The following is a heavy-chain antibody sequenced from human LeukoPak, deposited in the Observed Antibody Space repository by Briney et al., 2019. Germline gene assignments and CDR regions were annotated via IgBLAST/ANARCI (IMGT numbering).Heavy chain of an antibody. V-gene: IGHV4-59*12. Sequence: GSLRLSCAASGFTFSSYTMNWVRQPPGKGLEWIGTIYYNGATQYNPSLRSRATMSVDTSKNQFSLKLNSVTAADTAVYYCARDRDGYNGGDYWGQGTLVTVSS. CDR1: GFTFSSYT. J-gene: IGHJ4*02. D-gene: IGHD5-24*01. CDR2: IYYNGAT. CDR3: ARDRDGYNGGDY.